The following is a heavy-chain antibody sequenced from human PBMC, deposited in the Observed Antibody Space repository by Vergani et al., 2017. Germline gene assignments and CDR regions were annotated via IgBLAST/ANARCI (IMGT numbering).Heavy chain of an antibody. CDR1: GFTFSSYE. D-gene: IGHD2-2*01. V-gene: IGHV3-48*03. CDR2: ISSSGSTI. J-gene: IGHJ5*02. Sequence: EVQLVESGGGLVQPGGSLRLSCAASGFTFSSYEMNWVRQAPGKGLEWVSYISSSGSTIYYADSVKGRFTISRDNAKKSLYLQMNSLRAEDTAVYYCARVTVVPANRKTLSGFDPWGQGTLVTVSS. CDR3: ARVTVVPANRKTLSGFDP.